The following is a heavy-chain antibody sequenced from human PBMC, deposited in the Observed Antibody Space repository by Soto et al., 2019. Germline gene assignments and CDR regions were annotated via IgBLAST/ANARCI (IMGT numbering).Heavy chain of an antibody. Sequence: EVYLVESGGGVVRPGGSLRLSCAASGFGFDEYGMSWVRQGPGKGLEWVSGINRHGDSTGYADSVKGRFTISRDNAKNSLYLEMTGLRAEATAFYYCARAHSWGYEYGDYGDSWGQGTLVTVSS. CDR1: GFGFDEYG. D-gene: IGHD4-17*01. CDR3: ARAHSWGYEYGDYGDS. J-gene: IGHJ5*01. CDR2: INRHGDST. V-gene: IGHV3-20*04.